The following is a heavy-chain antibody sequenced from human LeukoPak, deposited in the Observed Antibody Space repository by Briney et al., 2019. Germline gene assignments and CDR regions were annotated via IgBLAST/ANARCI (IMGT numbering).Heavy chain of an antibody. J-gene: IGHJ6*03. Sequence: PSETLSLTCAVYGGSLSGYYWSWIRQPPGKGLEWIGEINHSGSTNYNPSLKSRVTISVDTSKNQFSLKLSSVTAADTAVYYCARVLPRSSGWYGGYYYYMDVWGKGTTVTVSS. CDR2: INHSGST. CDR1: GGSLSGYY. V-gene: IGHV4-34*01. D-gene: IGHD6-19*01. CDR3: ARVLPRSSGWYGGYYYYMDV.